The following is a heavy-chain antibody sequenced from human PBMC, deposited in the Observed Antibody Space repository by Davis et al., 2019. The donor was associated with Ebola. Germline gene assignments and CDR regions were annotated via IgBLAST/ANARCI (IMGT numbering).Heavy chain of an antibody. CDR2: INPNSGGT. J-gene: IGHJ4*02. D-gene: IGHD2-15*01. CDR1: GYTFTGYY. CDR3: ARGYCSGGSCYSPDY. Sequence: AASVKVSCKASGYTFTGYYMHWVRQAPGQGLEWMGWINPNSGGTNYAQKLQGRVTMTTDTSTSTAYMELRSLRSDDTAVYYCARGYCSGGSCYSPDYWGQGTLVTVSS. V-gene: IGHV1-2*02.